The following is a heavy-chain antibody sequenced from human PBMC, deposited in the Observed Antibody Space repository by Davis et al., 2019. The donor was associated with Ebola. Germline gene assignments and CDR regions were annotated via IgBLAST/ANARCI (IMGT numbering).Heavy chain of an antibody. CDR3: ARKYYDFWSGYV. CDR1: GGSFSGYY. CDR2: INHSGST. J-gene: IGHJ6*02. V-gene: IGHV4-34*01. D-gene: IGHD3-3*01. Sequence: MPSETLSLTCAVYGGSFSGYYWSWIRQPPGKGLEWIGEINHSGSTNYNPSLKSRVTLSVDTSKNQFSLKLSSVTAADTAVYYCARKYYDFWSGYVWGQGTTVTVSS.